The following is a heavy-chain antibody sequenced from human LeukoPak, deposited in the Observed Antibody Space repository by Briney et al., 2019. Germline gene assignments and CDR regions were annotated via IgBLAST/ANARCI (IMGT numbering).Heavy chain of an antibody. CDR2: INHSGST. Sequence: SETLSLTCAVYGGSLSGYYWSWIRQPPGKGLEWIGEINHSGSTNYNPSLKSRVTISVDTSKNQFSLKLSSVTAADTAVYYCARTSPLFNYYYDSSGYFDYWGQGTLVTVSS. V-gene: IGHV4-34*01. CDR1: GGSLSGYY. CDR3: ARTSPLFNYYYDSSGYFDY. J-gene: IGHJ4*02. D-gene: IGHD3-22*01.